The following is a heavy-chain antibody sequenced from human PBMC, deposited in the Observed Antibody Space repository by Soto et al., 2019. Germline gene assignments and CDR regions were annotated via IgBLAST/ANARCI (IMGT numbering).Heavy chain of an antibody. Sequence: QPGGSLRLSCAASGFIFSSYWMYWVRQVPGKGLVWVSRLHSDGSTTSYADSVKGRFTISRDNAKNTLYLQMNSLRAEDTAVYYCARQLPTAIRGGYYYSYGMDVWGQGTTVTVSS. CDR1: GFIFSSYW. J-gene: IGHJ6*02. V-gene: IGHV3-74*01. D-gene: IGHD2-2*02. CDR2: LHSDGSTT. CDR3: ARQLPTAIRGGYYYSYGMDV.